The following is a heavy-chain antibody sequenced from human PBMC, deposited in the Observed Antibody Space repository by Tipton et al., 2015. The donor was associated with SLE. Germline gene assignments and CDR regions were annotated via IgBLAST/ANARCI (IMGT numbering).Heavy chain of an antibody. Sequence: TLSLTCTVSGDSLAIVGYNWSWIRHRPGKGLECIGSIYYNGNTYYNPSLESRVSISVDTSRNHLSLQVRSVTAADTAVYFCATEGVGSANFYFRGIHDWGQGATVTVSS. CDR1: GDSLAIVGYN. CDR3: ATEGVGSANFYFRGIHD. V-gene: IGHV4-31*03. J-gene: IGHJ6*02. CDR2: IYYNGNT. D-gene: IGHD2/OR15-2a*01.